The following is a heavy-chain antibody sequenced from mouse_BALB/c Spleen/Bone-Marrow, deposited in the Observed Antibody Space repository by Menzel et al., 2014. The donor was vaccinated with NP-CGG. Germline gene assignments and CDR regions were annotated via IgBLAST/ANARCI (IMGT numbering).Heavy chain of an antibody. CDR2: INPDSSTI. CDR1: GFDFSRYW. V-gene: IGHV4-1*02. CDR3: SRLYYYGNFAY. Sequence: EVQRVESGGGLVQPGGSLKLSCAASGFDFSRYWMSWVRQAPGKGLEWIGVINPDSSTINYTPSLKDKFIISRDNAKNTLYLQMSRVRSEDTALYYCSRLYYYGNFAYWGQGTLVTVSA. J-gene: IGHJ3*01. D-gene: IGHD1-1*01.